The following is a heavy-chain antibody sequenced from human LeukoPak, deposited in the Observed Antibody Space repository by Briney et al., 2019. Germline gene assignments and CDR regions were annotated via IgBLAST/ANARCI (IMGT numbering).Heavy chain of an antibody. V-gene: IGHV3-30*18. CDR2: ISYDGSNK. J-gene: IGHJ4*02. CDR1: GFTFSSYG. CDR3: AKGRYSSGWYDY. D-gene: IGHD6-19*01. Sequence: PGGSLRLSCAASGFTFSSYGIHWVRQAPGKGLEWVAVISYDGSNKYYTDSVKGRFTISRDNSKNTLYLQMNSLRVEDTAVYYCAKGRYSSGWYDYWGQGTLVTVSS.